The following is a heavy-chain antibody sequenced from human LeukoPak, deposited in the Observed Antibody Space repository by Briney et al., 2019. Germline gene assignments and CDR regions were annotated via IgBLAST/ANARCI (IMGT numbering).Heavy chain of an antibody. CDR1: GGSISSYY. V-gene: IGHV4-59*01. CDR2: IYYSGTT. Sequence: SETLSLTCTVSGGSISSYYWSWIRQPPGKGLEWIGYIYYSGTTNYNPSLKSRVTTSVDTSKNQFSLKLSSVTAADTAVYYCARGVYIAAAQYGYWGQGTLVTVST. CDR3: ARGVYIAAAQYGY. J-gene: IGHJ4*02. D-gene: IGHD6-13*01.